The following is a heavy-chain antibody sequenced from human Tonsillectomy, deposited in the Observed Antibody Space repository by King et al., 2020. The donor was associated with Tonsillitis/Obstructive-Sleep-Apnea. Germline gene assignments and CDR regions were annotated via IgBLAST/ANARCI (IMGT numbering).Heavy chain of an antibody. J-gene: IGHJ4*02. CDR3: ANRNYYGSGSYFYYFDY. Sequence: VQLVESGGDLVQPGGSLRLSCAASGLTFSNYAMSWFRQAPGKGLEWVSAISGNGGSTYYADSVKGRFTISRDNSKNTLYLQMNSLRAEDTAVYYCANRNYYGSGSYFYYFDYWGQGTLVTVSS. V-gene: IGHV3-23*04. D-gene: IGHD3-10*01. CDR2: ISGNGGST. CDR1: GLTFSNYA.